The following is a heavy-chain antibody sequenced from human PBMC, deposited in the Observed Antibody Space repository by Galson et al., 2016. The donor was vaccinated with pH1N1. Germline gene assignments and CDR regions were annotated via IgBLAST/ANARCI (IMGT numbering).Heavy chain of an antibody. CDR2: IYPRGDA. J-gene: IGHJ5*02. CDR1: EFLVTDKY. CDR3: VFDTVPNGADH. V-gene: IGHV3-53*01. Sequence: SLRLSCAASEFLVTDKYMSWVRQAAGKRPEWVSIIYPRGDAYYADFVEGRFTISRDTSKNMLFLHMSHLRADDTALYSCVFDTVPNGADHWGQGTLVTVPS. D-gene: IGHD4-17*01.